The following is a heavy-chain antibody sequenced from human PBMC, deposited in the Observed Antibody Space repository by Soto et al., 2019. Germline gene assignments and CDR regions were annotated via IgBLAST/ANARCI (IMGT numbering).Heavy chain of an antibody. V-gene: IGHV3-30-3*01. J-gene: IGHJ6*02. CDR2: ISYDGSNK. CDR3: ARAMSPPTRIVVVPAAIREYYYYGMDV. CDR1: GFTFSSYA. Sequence: PGGSLRLSCAASGFTFSSYAMHWVRQAPGKGLEWVAVISYDGSNKYYADSVKGRFTISRDNSKNTLYLQMNSLRAEDTAVYYCARAMSPPTRIVVVPAAIREYYYYGMDVWGQGTTVTVSS. D-gene: IGHD2-2*02.